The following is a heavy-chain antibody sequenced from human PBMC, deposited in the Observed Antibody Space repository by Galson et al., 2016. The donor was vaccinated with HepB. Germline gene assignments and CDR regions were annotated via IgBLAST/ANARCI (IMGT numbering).Heavy chain of an antibody. CDR2: ISYDGNNR. Sequence: SLRLSCATSGFTFNNYGINWVRQAPGKGLEWVAVISYDGNNRHYADAVKGRFTISRDSSTNTVYLQMNSLRADDTAVYFCARDRGLIHYYYGMDVWGQGT. CDR1: GFTFNNYG. CDR3: ARDRGLIHYYYGMDV. J-gene: IGHJ6*01. V-gene: IGHV3-33*08. D-gene: IGHD3-10*01.